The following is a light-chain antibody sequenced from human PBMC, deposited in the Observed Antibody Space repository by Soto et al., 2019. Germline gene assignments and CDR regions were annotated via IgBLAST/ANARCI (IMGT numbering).Light chain of an antibody. V-gene: IGKV1-39*01. CDR3: QQNYSPPPIT. J-gene: IGKJ5*01. Sequence: DIQMTQSPSSLSASVGDRVTITCRASQSIPRFLNWYQQKPGKAPKLLIYAASSLQSGVPSRFSGSGSGTDFTLTISSLQPEDFATYYCQQNYSPPPITFGQGTRLESK. CDR1: QSIPRF. CDR2: AAS.